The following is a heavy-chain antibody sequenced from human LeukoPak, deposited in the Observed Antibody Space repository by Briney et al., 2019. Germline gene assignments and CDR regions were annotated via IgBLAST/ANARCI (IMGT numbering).Heavy chain of an antibody. Sequence: ASVKVSCKASGYAFTDYNMHWVRQAPGQGLEWMGWINPYSGVTNYAQKFQARVTMTRDTSIRTAYMEMNSLESEDTAVYYCARGGCSSTSCYAYDYWGQGTLVTVSS. CDR1: GYAFTDYN. CDR2: INPYSGVT. CDR3: ARGGCSSTSCYAYDY. D-gene: IGHD2-2*01. V-gene: IGHV1-2*02. J-gene: IGHJ4*02.